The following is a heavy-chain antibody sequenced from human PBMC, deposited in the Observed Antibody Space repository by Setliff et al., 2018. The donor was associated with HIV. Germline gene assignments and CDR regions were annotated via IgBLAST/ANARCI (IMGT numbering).Heavy chain of an antibody. CDR2: IIPIFGTA. V-gene: IGHV1-69*05. CDR3: AGGLVSQKAPFDP. D-gene: IGHD3-22*01. CDR1: GGSFSSYA. Sequence: SVKVSCKASGGSFSSYAISWVRQAPGQGLEWKGGIIPIFGTAKYAQKFQGRVTITTDESTSTAYMELSSLGSEDTAVYYCAGGLVSQKAPFDPWGQGTLVTVSS. J-gene: IGHJ5*02.